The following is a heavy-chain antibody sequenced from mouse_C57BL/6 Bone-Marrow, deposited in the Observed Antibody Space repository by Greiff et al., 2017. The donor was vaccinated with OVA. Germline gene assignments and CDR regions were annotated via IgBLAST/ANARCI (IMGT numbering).Heavy chain of an antibody. CDR3: ARGATTVVAPSDYAMDY. V-gene: IGHV1-39*01. CDR2: INPNYGTT. Sequence: LLESGPELVKPGASVKISCKASGYSFTDYNMNWVKQSNGKSLEWIGVINPNYGTTSYNQKFKGKATLTVDQSSSTAYMQLNSLTSEDSAVYYCARGATTVVAPSDYAMDYWGQGTSVTVSS. CDR1: GYSFTDYN. D-gene: IGHD1-1*01. J-gene: IGHJ4*01.